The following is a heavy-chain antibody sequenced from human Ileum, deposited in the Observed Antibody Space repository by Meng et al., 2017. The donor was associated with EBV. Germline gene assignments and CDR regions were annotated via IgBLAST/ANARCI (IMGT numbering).Heavy chain of an antibody. Sequence: QAQPVQSGGEVKKPGASVKVSCKASGYTFTNYGISWVRQAPGQGLEWMGRISADSGNTNYPQKFQGRVTMTTDTSTRTAYMEVRRLRSDDTAVYYCARGVTTVLYWFFDLWGRGTLVTVSS. D-gene: IGHD4-11*01. CDR2: ISADSGNT. J-gene: IGHJ2*01. CDR1: GYTFTNYG. CDR3: ARGVTTVLYWFFDL. V-gene: IGHV1-18*01.